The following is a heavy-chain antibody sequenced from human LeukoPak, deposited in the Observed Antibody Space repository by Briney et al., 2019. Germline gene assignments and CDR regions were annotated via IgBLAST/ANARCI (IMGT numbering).Heavy chain of an antibody. V-gene: IGHV3-21*01. CDR2: ISATSNYI. CDR3: ARDTSGYTFDD. Sequence: PGGSLRLSCAASGFTFSSYSMNWVRQAPGKGLEWVSSISATSNYIYYADSVKGRFTISRDNAKNSLYLQMNSLRAEYTAVYYCARDTSGYTFDDWGQGTLVTVSS. J-gene: IGHJ4*02. D-gene: IGHD5-18*01. CDR1: GFTFSSYS.